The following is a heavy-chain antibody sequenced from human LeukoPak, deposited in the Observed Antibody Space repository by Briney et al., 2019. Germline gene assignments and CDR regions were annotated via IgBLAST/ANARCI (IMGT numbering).Heavy chain of an antibody. CDR1: GFTFSNSG. CDR3: AKAGRVTTSHIDD. J-gene: IGHJ4*02. Sequence: GGSLRLSCAASGFTFSNSGVHWVRQAPGKGLEWVALIRYDGNNQYYGDSVRGRFTISRDSSKNTLYLEMNSLKPEDTAVYYCAKAGRVTTSHIDDWGQGTLVTVSS. D-gene: IGHD4-17*01. V-gene: IGHV3-30*02. CDR2: IRYDGNNQ.